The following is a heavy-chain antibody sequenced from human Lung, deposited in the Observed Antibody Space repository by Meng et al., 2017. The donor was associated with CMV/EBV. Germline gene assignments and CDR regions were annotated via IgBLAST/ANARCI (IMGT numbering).Heavy chain of an antibody. D-gene: IGHD6-19*01. CDR3: AKDFTQLAVAGIPYYFDY. CDR2: IRYDRSSK. J-gene: IGHJ4*02. V-gene: IGHV3-30*02. CDR1: GFTFSSYG. Sequence: GESLKISCAASGFTFSSYGMHWVRQAPGKGLEWVAFIRYDRSSKYYADSVKGRFTISRDNSKNTLYLQMNSLRAEDTAVYYCAKDFTQLAVAGIPYYFDYWGQGTLVTVSS.